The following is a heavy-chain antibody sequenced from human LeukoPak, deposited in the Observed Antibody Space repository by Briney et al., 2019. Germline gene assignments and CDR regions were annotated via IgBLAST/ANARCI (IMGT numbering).Heavy chain of an antibody. Sequence: SETLSLTCTVSGGSISSCYWSWIRQPPGKGLEWIGYISTSGSTKYNPSLKSRVTISVDTSKNHFSLKLGSVTAADTAVYYCARGVCTSTSCFAGDYGMDVWGQGTTVTVSS. CDR3: ARGVCTSTSCFAGDYGMDV. J-gene: IGHJ6*02. D-gene: IGHD2-2*01. CDR2: ISTSGST. V-gene: IGHV4-4*08. CDR1: GGSISSCY.